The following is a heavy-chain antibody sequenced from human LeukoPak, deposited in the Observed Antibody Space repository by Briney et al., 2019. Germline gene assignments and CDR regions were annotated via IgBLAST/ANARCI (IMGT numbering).Heavy chain of an antibody. D-gene: IGHD3-22*01. CDR1: GFTFSNAW. CDR3: TTHYYDSSYDAFDI. Sequence: PGGSLRLSCAASGFTFSNAWMSWVRQAPGKGLEWVGRIKSKTDGGTTDYAAPVKGRFTISRDDSKNTLYLQMNSLKTEDTAVYYCTTHYYDSSYDAFDIWGQGTMVTVSS. CDR2: IKSKTDGGTT. J-gene: IGHJ3*02. V-gene: IGHV3-15*01.